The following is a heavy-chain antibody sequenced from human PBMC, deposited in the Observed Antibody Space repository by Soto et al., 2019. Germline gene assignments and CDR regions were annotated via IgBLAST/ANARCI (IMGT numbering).Heavy chain of an antibody. Sequence: GGSLRLSCAASGFTFSSYAMSWVRQAPGKGLEWVSAISGIGGGTYYADSVKGRFTISRDNSKNTLYLQMNSLRAEDTAVYYCAKDTCSTTSCYTDYWGQRTLVTVSS. CDR2: ISGIGGGT. V-gene: IGHV3-23*01. J-gene: IGHJ4*02. CDR3: AKDTCSTTSCYTDY. D-gene: IGHD2-2*01. CDR1: GFTFSSYA.